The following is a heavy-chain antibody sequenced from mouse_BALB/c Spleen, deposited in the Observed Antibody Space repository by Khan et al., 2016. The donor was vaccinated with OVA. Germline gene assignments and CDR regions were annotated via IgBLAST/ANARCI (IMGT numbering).Heavy chain of an antibody. V-gene: IGHV2-9*02. CDR3: ARAYYYGAWFAY. CDR2: IWAGGST. D-gene: IGHD1-1*01. Sequence: VELVESGPGLVAPSQSLSITCTVSGFSLTTYGVHWVRQPPGKGLEWLGVIWAGGSTNYHSALMSRLSIRKDNSKSHAFLKMNSLQTEDTGMYDWARAYYYGAWFAYWGQGTLVTVSA. CDR1: GFSLTTYG. J-gene: IGHJ3*01.